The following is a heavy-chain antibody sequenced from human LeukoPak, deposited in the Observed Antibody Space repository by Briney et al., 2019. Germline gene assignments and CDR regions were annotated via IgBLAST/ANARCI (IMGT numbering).Heavy chain of an antibody. CDR2: IYTSGST. CDR1: GGSISSDSYY. CDR3: ARAYYDFWSGEVPGWFDP. Sequence: SETLSLTCTVSGGSISSDSYYWSWIRQPAGKGLEWIGRIYTSGSTNYNPSLKSRVTISVDTSKNQFSLKLSSVTAADTAVYYCARAYYDFWSGEVPGWFDPWGQGTLVTVSS. J-gene: IGHJ5*02. D-gene: IGHD3-3*01. V-gene: IGHV4-61*02.